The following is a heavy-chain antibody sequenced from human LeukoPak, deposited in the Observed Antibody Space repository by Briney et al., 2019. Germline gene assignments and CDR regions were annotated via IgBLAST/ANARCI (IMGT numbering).Heavy chain of an antibody. CDR3: AKIGVIGLWYFDY. J-gene: IGHJ4*02. Sequence: GGSLRLSCAASGFTFRNYAMTWVRQTPERGLEWVSSISASGGEKFYADSVRGRFTISRDNSKNTLYLQMNSLRPEDTAIYYCAKIGVIGLWYFDYWGQGSLVTVSS. D-gene: IGHD2-21*01. CDR1: GFTFRNYA. V-gene: IGHV3-23*01. CDR2: ISASGGEK.